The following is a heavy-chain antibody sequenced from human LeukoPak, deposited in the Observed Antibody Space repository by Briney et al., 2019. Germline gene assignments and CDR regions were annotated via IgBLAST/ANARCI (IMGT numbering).Heavy chain of an antibody. V-gene: IGHV3-21*01. CDR1: GFTFSSYS. CDR2: ISSSSSYI. CDR3: AREGDTAMVDDY. Sequence: PGGSLRLSSAASGFTFSSYSLNGVRQAPGKGLEWVSSISSSSSYIYYADSVKGRFTISRDNAMNSLYLQMNSLRAEDTAVYYCAREGDTAMVDDYWGQGALVTVSS. D-gene: IGHD5-18*01. J-gene: IGHJ4*02.